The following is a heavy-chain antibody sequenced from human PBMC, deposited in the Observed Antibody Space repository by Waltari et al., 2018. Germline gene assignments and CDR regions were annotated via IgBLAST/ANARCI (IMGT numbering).Heavy chain of an antibody. CDR1: GFTVSSNY. CDR3: AREVENA. V-gene: IGHV3-53*04. J-gene: IGHJ5*02. Sequence: EVQLVESGGGLVQPGGSLRLSCAASGFTVSSNYMSWVRQAPGKGLEWVSVIYSCGSTYYADSVKGRFTISRHNSKTTLYLQMNSLRAEDTAVYYCAREVENAWGQGTLVTVSS. CDR2: IYSCGST.